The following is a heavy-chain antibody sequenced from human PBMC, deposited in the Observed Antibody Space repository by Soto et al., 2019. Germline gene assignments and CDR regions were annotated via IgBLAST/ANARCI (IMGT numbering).Heavy chain of an antibody. CDR1: GYTFTSYG. J-gene: IGHJ3*02. Sequence: ASVKVSCKASGYTFTSYGISWVRQAPGQGLEWMGWISAYSGNTGYAQKFQGRVTMTRNTSISTAYMELSSLRSEDTAVYYCASDTSGWFAFDIWGQGTMVTVSS. D-gene: IGHD3-10*01. V-gene: IGHV1-8*02. CDR3: ASDTSGWFAFDI. CDR2: ISAYSGNT.